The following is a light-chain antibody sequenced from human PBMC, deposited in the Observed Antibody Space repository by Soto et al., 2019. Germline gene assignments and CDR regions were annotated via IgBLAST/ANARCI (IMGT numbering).Light chain of an antibody. V-gene: IGLV2-11*01. CDR2: DIN. CDR1: SSDVGSWNY. Sequence: QSALTQPRSLSGSPGQSVTISCTGTSSDVGSWNYVSWYQQYPGQAPKLIIYDINKRPSGVPDRFSGSKSGNTASLTISGLQVEDDADYYCCSYAGLYSWVFGGGTKVTVL. CDR3: CSYAGLYSWV. J-gene: IGLJ3*02.